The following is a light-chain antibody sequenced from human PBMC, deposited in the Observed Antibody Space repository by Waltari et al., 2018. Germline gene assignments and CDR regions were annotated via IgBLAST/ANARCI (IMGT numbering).Light chain of an antibody. Sequence: QSVLTQPPSVSGAPGQRVTISCTGSSSNIGAGYDVHWYQQLPGTAPKLLIYGTCNRPSGVPDRCSGSKSGTSASLAITGLQAEDEADYYCQSYDSSLSGWVFGGGTKLTVL. V-gene: IGLV1-40*01. CDR3: QSYDSSLSGWV. CDR2: GTC. CDR1: SSNIGAGYD. J-gene: IGLJ3*02.